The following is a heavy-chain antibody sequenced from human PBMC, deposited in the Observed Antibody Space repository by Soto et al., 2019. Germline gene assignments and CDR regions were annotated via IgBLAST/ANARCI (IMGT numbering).Heavy chain of an antibody. V-gene: IGHV3-30-3*01. Sequence: PGGSLRLSCAASGFTFSSYAMHWVRQAPGKGLEWVAVISYDGSNKYYADSVKGRFTISRDNSKNTLYLQMNSLRAEDTAVYYCARCLGSWYSSGELDYWGQGTLVTVSS. D-gene: IGHD6-19*01. CDR1: GFTFSSYA. CDR3: ARCLGSWYSSGELDY. J-gene: IGHJ4*02. CDR2: ISYDGSNK.